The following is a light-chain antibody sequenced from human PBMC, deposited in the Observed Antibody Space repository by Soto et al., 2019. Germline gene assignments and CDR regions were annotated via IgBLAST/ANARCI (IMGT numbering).Light chain of an antibody. Sequence: EIVLTQSPATLSLSPGERATLSCRASQSVSSNLAWYQQKPGQAPRLLIYGASSRATGIPDRFSGSGSGTEFTLTISSLQSEDFAVYYCQQYNNWPPQITFGQGTRLEI. CDR3: QQYNNWPPQIT. CDR1: QSVSSN. CDR2: GAS. V-gene: IGKV3D-15*01. J-gene: IGKJ5*01.